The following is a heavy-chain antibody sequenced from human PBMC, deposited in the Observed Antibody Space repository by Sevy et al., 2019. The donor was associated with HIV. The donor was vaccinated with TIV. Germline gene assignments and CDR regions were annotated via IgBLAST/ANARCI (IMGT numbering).Heavy chain of an antibody. D-gene: IGHD4-17*01. J-gene: IGHJ4*02. Sequence: SETLSLTCAVSGGSISSGLYSWNWIRQPPGRGLEWIGYIYHTGNTYYNPSLKTRVTISVDRSKNQFSLRLTSVTAADTAVYYGARDSGDYPYYFDHWGQGTLVTVSS. V-gene: IGHV4-30-2*01. CDR3: ARDSGDYPYYFDH. CDR2: IYHTGNT. CDR1: GGSISSGLYS.